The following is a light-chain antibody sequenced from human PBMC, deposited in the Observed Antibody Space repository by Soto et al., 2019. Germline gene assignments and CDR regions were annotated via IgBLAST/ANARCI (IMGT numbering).Light chain of an antibody. CDR1: ELGNKY. CDR2: QDT. V-gene: IGLV3-1*01. J-gene: IGLJ1*01. CDR3: QAWDSSTDV. Sequence: SYELTQPPSVSVSPGQTASITCSGDELGNKYACWYQQKPGQSPVLIIYQDTKRPSGIPERFSGSNSGNTATLTISGTQAMDEADYYCQAWDSSTDVFGTGTKLTVL.